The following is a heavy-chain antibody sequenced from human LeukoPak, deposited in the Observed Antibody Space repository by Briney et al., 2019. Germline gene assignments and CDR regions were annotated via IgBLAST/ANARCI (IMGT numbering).Heavy chain of an antibody. CDR3: ARDNGDYAFDI. D-gene: IGHD3-10*01. CDR1: GFTFSGYY. J-gene: IGHJ3*02. V-gene: IGHV3-7*03. Sequence: GGSLRLSCAASGFTFSGYYMSWVRQAPGEGLEWVANIKQDGSEKYYVDSVKGRFTLSRDNAKNSLYLEMNGLRAEDTAVYYCARDNGDYAFDIWGQGTMITVSS. CDR2: IKQDGSEK.